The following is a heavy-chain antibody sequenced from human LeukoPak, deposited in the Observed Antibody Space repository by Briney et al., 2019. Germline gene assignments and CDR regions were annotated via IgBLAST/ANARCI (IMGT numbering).Heavy chain of an antibody. Sequence: SETLSLTCAVYGGSFSGYYWSWIRQPPGKGLEWIGEINHSGSTNYNPSLKSRVTISVDTSKNQFSLKLSSVTAADTAVYYCARGFLWQQLVSGRYSGGFDPWGQGTLVTVSS. CDR3: ARGFLWQQLVSGRYSGGFDP. J-gene: IGHJ5*02. CDR2: INHSGST. D-gene: IGHD6-13*01. CDR1: GGSFSGYY. V-gene: IGHV4-34*01.